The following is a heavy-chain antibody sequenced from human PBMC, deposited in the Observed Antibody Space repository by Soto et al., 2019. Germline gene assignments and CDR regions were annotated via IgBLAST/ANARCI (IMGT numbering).Heavy chain of an antibody. Sequence: ASVKVSCKASSYTFTRYGLSWVRQAPGQGLEWMGRITPHNGNTKYAQKFKGRVTMTTDTSTSTAFMELMSLTSDDTAVYFCARGRIVATITPPHFDYWGQGSLVTVSS. D-gene: IGHD5-12*01. J-gene: IGHJ4*02. CDR2: ITPHNGNT. V-gene: IGHV1-18*01. CDR1: SYTFTRYG. CDR3: ARGRIVATITPPHFDY.